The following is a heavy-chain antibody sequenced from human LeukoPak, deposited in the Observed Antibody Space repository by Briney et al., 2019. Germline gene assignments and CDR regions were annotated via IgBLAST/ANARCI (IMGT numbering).Heavy chain of an antibody. J-gene: IGHJ4*02. CDR1: GGSFGGYY. Sequence: SETLSLTCAAYGGSFGGYYWSWVRQPPGKGLEWIWEINHSGSTNYNPSLKSRLTISVDTSTNKFLLLLSTVPAADTTAEYCAGRGWKPGRFDYWGQGAMVTVRS. CDR2: INHSGST. D-gene: IGHD1-1*01. CDR3: AGRGWKPGRFDY. V-gene: IGHV4-34*01.